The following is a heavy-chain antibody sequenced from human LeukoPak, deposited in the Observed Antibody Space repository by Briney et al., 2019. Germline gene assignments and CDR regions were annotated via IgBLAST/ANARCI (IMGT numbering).Heavy chain of an antibody. CDR3: ARDGERFLEWVRGFDY. J-gene: IGHJ4*02. Sequence: GGSLRLSCAASGFTFSSYAMHWVRQAPGKGLEWVAVISYDGSNKYYADSVKGRFTISRDNSKNTLYLQMNSLRAEDTAVYYCARDGERFLEWVRGFDYWGQGTLVTVSS. CDR2: ISYDGSNK. CDR1: GFTFSSYA. V-gene: IGHV3-30*01. D-gene: IGHD3-3*01.